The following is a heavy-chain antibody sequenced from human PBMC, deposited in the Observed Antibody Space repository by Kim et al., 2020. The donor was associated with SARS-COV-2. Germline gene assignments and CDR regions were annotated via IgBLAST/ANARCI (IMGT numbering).Heavy chain of an antibody. D-gene: IGHD3-3*01. CDR3: AKENDFWSN. V-gene: IGHV1-2*02. J-gene: IGHJ4*02. Sequence: ASVKVSCKASGYTFTDYYIHWLRQAPGQGLEWMGWTNPKNGDTYYAEKFKGRITMTRDTSISTAYMESNRLTSDDTAVYYCAKENDFWSNWGQGTLVTVSS. CDR2: TNPKNGDT. CDR1: GYTFTDYY.